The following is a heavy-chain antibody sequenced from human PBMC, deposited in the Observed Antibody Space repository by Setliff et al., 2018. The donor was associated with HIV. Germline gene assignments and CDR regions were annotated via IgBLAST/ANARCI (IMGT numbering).Heavy chain of an antibody. CDR1: GGSIGTYY. V-gene: IGHV4-59*01. CDR3: ARDDGGYNYAEAFDV. CDR2: IYFTGRA. D-gene: IGHD3-16*01. Sequence: SETLSLTCTVSGGSIGTYYWSWIRQPPGRGLECIGYIYFTGRANYNPSLESRVTMSVDTSKNQFSLKLSSVTAADTAVYYCARDDGGYNYAEAFDVWGQGTMVTVSS. J-gene: IGHJ3*01.